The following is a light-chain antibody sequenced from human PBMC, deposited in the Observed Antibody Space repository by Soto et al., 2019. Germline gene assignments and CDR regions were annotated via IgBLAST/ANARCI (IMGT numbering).Light chain of an antibody. Sequence: IQVTQSPSSLSASVGDRVTITCRASQGIRNYLAWYQQKPGKAPNLLIYAASTLQSGVPPRFSGSASGTEFTLTISSLQPEDFATYYCQQLDSYPRTFGQGTKLEIK. CDR3: QQLDSYPRT. CDR2: AAS. J-gene: IGKJ2*01. CDR1: QGIRNY. V-gene: IGKV1-9*01.